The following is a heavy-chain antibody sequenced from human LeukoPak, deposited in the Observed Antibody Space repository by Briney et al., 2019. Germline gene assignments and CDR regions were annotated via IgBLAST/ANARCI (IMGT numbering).Heavy chain of an antibody. CDR3: ARDVYGSGSHDAFDI. J-gene: IGHJ3*02. V-gene: IGHV4-39*07. CDR2: IYYSGST. D-gene: IGHD3-10*01. CDR1: GGSISSSSYC. Sequence: PSETLSLTCAVSGGSISSSSYCWGWIRQSPEKGLEWIGSIYYSGSTYYNPSLKSRVTMSVDTSKNQFSLKLTSVTAADTAVYYCARDVYGSGSHDAFDIWGQGTMVTVSS.